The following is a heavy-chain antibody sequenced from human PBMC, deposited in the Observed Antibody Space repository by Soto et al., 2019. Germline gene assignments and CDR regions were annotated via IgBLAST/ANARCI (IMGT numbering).Heavy chain of an antibody. Sequence: GSLSISCAPSGLNFSSYGMSLVRQAPGKGLELVSAISGSGGSTYSAASVKGRFTISRDNSKNTLYLQMNSLRAEYTAVYNCAKGQLDLSYYFDYWGQGTLV. V-gene: IGHV3-23*01. CDR2: ISGSGGST. CDR3: AKGQLDLSYYFDY. D-gene: IGHD1-1*01. CDR1: GLNFSSYG. J-gene: IGHJ4*02.